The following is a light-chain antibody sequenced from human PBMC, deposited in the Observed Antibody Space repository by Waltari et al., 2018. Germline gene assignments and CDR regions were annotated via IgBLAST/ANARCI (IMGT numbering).Light chain of an antibody. CDR3: QQRSNWTPHT. J-gene: IGKJ2*01. CDR2: DAS. Sequence: EIVFTQSPDTLSLSPGDTATLSCRASQSVGSYLAWYQQKPGHPPRLLIDDASNRATGVPDRCRGSGSGTDFTLTISSLEAEDFAVYFCQQRSNWTPHTFGQGARLDIK. CDR1: QSVGSY. V-gene: IGKV3-11*01.